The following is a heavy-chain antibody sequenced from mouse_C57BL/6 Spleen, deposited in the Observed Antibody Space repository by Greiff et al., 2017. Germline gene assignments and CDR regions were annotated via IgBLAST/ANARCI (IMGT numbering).Heavy chain of an antibody. Sequence: VQLQQSGAELVMPGASVKLSCKASGYTFTSYWIEWVKQRPGHGLEWIGEILPGSGSTNYNEKFKGKATFTADTSSNTAYMQLSSLTTEDSAIYYCASGRANWVYFDYWGQGTTLTVSS. J-gene: IGHJ2*01. CDR3: ASGRANWVYFDY. V-gene: IGHV1-9*01. D-gene: IGHD4-1*01. CDR1: GYTFTSYW. CDR2: ILPGSGST.